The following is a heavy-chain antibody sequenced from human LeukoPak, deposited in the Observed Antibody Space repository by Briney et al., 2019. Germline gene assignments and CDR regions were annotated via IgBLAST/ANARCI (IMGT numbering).Heavy chain of an antibody. D-gene: IGHD3-22*01. J-gene: IGHJ3*02. V-gene: IGHV3-66*02. CDR1: GFTVSSNY. CDR2: IYSGGST. Sequence: GGSLRLSCAASGFTVSSNYMSWVRQAPGKGLEWVSVIYSGGSTYYADSVKGRFTISRDNSKNTLYLQMNSLRAEDTAVYYCARATDSSSYYYTVDAFDIWGQGTMVTVSS. CDR3: ARATDSSSYYYTVDAFDI.